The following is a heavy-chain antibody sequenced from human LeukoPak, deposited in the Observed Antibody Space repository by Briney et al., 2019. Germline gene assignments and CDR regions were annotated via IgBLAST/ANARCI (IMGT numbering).Heavy chain of an antibody. Sequence: GASVKVSCKASGYTFTNYGISWVRQAPGQGLEWMGWISPYNGHTNYAQKLQGRVTMTTDTSTSTAYMELRSLRSDDTAVFYCARDFEYGSGSSHYFDYWGQGTLVTVSS. CDR3: ARDFEYGSGSSHYFDY. CDR1: GYTFTNYG. J-gene: IGHJ4*02. D-gene: IGHD3-10*01. V-gene: IGHV1-18*01. CDR2: ISPYNGHT.